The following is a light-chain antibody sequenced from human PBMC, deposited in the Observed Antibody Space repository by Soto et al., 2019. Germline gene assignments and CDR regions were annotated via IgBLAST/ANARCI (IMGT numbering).Light chain of an antibody. CDR3: HQIYSSPQT. CDR2: GAS. Sequence: DVHITHSPSSLSASVVDRVTITCRASQTIVNYLNWYQQKVGNAPTLLIFGASTLQSGVPPRFSGSGSGTEFTLTISSLHPEPFATYYCHQIYSSPQTLGQGTKVDIK. J-gene: IGKJ1*01. V-gene: IGKV1-39*01. CDR1: QTIVNY.